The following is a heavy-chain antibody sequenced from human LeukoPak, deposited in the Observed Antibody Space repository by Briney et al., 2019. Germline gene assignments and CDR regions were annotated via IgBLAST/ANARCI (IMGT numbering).Heavy chain of an antibody. J-gene: IGHJ4*02. Sequence: SSETLSLTCTVSGGSISSYYWGWICQPPGKGLEWIGSIYYSGSTYYNPSLKSRVTISVDTSKNQFSLKLSSVTAADTAVYYCARTYCGGDCYLDEAYYFDYWGQGTLVTVSS. V-gene: IGHV4-39*07. CDR2: IYYSGST. CDR3: ARTYCGGDCYLDEAYYFDY. D-gene: IGHD2-21*02. CDR1: GGSISSYY.